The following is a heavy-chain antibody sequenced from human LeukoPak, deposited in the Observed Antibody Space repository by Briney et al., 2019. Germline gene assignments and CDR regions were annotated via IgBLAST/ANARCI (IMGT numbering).Heavy chain of an antibody. D-gene: IGHD6-19*01. CDR3: AAHSSGWYGVDY. CDR1: GFTFSSYW. J-gene: IGHJ4*02. CDR2: INSDGSSA. V-gene: IGHV3-74*01. Sequence: PGGSLRLSCAASGFTFSSYWMHWVRQAPGKGLVWVSRINSDGSSASYADSVKGRFTISRDNAKNTLYLQMNSLRAEDTAVYYCAAHSSGWYGVDYWGQGTLVTVSS.